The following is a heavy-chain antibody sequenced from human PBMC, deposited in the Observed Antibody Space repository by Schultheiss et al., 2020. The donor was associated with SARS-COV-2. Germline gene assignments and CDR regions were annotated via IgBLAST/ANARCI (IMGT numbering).Heavy chain of an antibody. CDR1: GYTFTSYD. J-gene: IGHJ6*02. D-gene: IGHD7-27*01. CDR3: AREPLGYYYYYGMDV. Sequence: SVKVSCKASGYTFTSYDINWVRQATGQGLEWIGWIVVGSGNTNYAQKFQGRVTITADESTSTAYMELSSLRSEDTAVYYCAREPLGYYYYYGMDVWGQGTTVTVSS. CDR2: IVVGSGNT. V-gene: IGHV1-69*13.